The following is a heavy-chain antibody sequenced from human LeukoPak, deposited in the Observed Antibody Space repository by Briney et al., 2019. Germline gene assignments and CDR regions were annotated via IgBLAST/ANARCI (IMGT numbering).Heavy chain of an antibody. D-gene: IGHD6-13*01. CDR3: ARDRGGSRSDC. CDR2: IYSGGTT. CDR1: GLTVSTNY. J-gene: IGHJ4*02. V-gene: IGHV3-66*01. Sequence: PGGSLRLSCAASGLTVSTNYMGWVRQAPGKGLEWVSVIYSGGTTYYADSVKGRFTISRDNSKNTLYLQMNSLRAEDTAVYYCARDRGGSRSDCWGQGTLVTVSS.